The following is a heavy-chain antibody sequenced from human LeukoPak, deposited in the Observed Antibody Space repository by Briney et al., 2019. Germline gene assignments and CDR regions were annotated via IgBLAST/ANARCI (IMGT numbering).Heavy chain of an antibody. D-gene: IGHD6-19*01. CDR3: VTNGTVTVAGTKFNYFDY. J-gene: IGHJ4*02. V-gene: IGHV4-59*04. Sequence: PSETLSLTCTVSGGSLSGYFWSWIRQPPGKGLEWIGSIYHSGSTHYNPSLRSRVTMSVDTSKNQFTLKVTAVTAADTAVYYCVTNGTVTVAGTKFNYFDYWGQGALVTVSS. CDR1: GGSLSGYF. CDR2: IYHSGST.